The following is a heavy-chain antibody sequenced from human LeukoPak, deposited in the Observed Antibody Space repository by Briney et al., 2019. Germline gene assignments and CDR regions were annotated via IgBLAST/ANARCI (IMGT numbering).Heavy chain of an antibody. CDR2: IRSKAYGGTT. J-gene: IGHJ6*03. CDR3: TRGLPVPAGYYYSYMDV. Sequence: GGSLRLSCTASGFTFGDYAMSWVRQAPGKGLEWVGFIRSKAYGGTTEYAASVKGRFTISRDDSQRIAYLQMNSLKTEDTAVYYCTRGLPVPAGYYYSYMDVWGKGTTVTVSS. CDR1: GFTFGDYA. V-gene: IGHV3-49*04. D-gene: IGHD2-2*01.